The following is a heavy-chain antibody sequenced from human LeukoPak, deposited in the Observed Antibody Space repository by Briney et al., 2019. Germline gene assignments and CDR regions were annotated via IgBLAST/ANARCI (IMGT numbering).Heavy chain of an antibody. CDR1: GGSISSYY. CDR3: ARDLRSGSPEY. Sequence: SETLSLTCTVSGGSISSYYWSWIRQSAGKGLEWIGRIYLGGSTNYNPSLRSRVTISLDTSKNQFSLNLRSVSAADTAIYYCARDLRSGSPEYWGPGTLVTVSS. J-gene: IGHJ4*02. V-gene: IGHV4-4*07. D-gene: IGHD5-12*01. CDR2: IYLGGST.